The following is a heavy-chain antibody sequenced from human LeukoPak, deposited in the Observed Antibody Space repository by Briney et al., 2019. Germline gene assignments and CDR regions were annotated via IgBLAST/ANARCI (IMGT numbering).Heavy chain of an antibody. CDR3: ARDTQQQLVLYYYYGMDV. J-gene: IGHJ6*02. V-gene: IGHV1-2*02. CDR1: GYTFTGYY. D-gene: IGHD6-13*01. Sequence: ASVKVSCKASGYTFTGYYMRRVRQAPGQGLEWMGWINPNSGGTNYAQKFQGRVTMTRDTSISTAYMELSRLRSDDTAVYYCARDTQQQLVLYYYYGMDVWGQGTTVTVSS. CDR2: INPNSGGT.